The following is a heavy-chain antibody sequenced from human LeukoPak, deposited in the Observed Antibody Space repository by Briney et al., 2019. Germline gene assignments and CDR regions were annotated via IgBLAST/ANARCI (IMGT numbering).Heavy chain of an antibody. CDR2: ISSSGGST. CDR3: AKAAVYHDSCPDS. D-gene: IGHD5/OR15-5a*01. CDR1: GFIFSTYT. Sequence: PGGSLRLSCAASGFIFSTYTMNWVRQAPGKGLEWVSSISSSGGSTYYADSVKGRFTISRDNSKNTLYPQVISLRAEDTAVYYCAKAAVYHDSCPDSWGQGTLVTVSS. J-gene: IGHJ4*02. V-gene: IGHV3-23*01.